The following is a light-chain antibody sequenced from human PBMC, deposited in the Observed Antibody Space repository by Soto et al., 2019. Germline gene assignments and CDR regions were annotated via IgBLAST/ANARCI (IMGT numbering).Light chain of an antibody. CDR3: QQYNDWLSWT. CDR2: DAS. V-gene: IGKV3-15*01. J-gene: IGKJ1*01. Sequence: EIVMTQSPDTLSVSPGERATLACRASQSVSSNLAWYQQKPGQAPRLLIYDASTRATGIPARFSGSGSGTGFTLTISSLQSEDFALYYCQQYNDWLSWTFGQGTKVEIK. CDR1: QSVSSN.